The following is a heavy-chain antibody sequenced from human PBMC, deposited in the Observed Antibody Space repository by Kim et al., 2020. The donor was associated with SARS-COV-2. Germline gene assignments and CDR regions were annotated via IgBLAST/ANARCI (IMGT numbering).Heavy chain of an antibody. CDR2: IYYSGST. V-gene: IGHV4-59*01. CDR1: GGSISSYY. D-gene: IGHD6-13*01. J-gene: IGHJ6*02. CDR3: ARDGDSSSWYAGYYYYGMDV. Sequence: SETLSLTCTVSGGSISSYYWSWIRQPPGKGLEWIGYIYYSGSTNYNPSLKSRVTISVDTSKNQLSLKLSSVTAADTAVYYCARDGDSSSWYAGYYYYGMDVWGPGTTVTVS.